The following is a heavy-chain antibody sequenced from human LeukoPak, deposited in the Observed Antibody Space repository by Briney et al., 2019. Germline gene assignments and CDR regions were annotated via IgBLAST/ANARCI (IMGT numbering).Heavy chain of an antibody. CDR3: AKDPYGTRYFDY. Sequence: GGSLRLSCAASGFTFSSYALSWVRQAPGKGLEWVSSLSGSGYNTYYADSVKGRFTISRDNSKNTVYLQMNSLRAEDTAVYYCAKDPYGTRYFDYWGQGTLITVSS. D-gene: IGHD2-2*01. J-gene: IGHJ4*02. CDR1: GFTFSSYA. V-gene: IGHV3-23*01. CDR2: LSGSGYNT.